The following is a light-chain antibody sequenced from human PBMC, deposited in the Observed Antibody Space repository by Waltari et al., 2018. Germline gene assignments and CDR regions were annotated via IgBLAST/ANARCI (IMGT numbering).Light chain of an antibody. J-gene: IGLJ2*01. CDR2: EVT. CDR1: RSTIGDFNL. Sequence: QSALTQPASASGSPGPSITISCTGTRSTIGDFNLVSWYQQHPGEAPRLLIYEVTKRPSGISDRFSASKSGNTASLTISRLQPEDEATYYCCSCASRSIFGGGTKVTVL. V-gene: IGLV2-23*02. CDR3: CSCASRSI.